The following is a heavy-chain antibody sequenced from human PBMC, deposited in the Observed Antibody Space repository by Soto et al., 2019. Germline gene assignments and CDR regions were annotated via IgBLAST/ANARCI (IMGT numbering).Heavy chain of an antibody. CDR3: ARYYGMDG. CDR1: VFTFSSYW. Sequence: GSLRVSCSASVFTFSSYWMSWVRQAPGKGLEWVANIKQDGSEKYYVDSVKGRFTISRDNAKNSLYLQMNSLRAEDTAVYYCARYYGMDGWGQGTTVTASS. V-gene: IGHV3-7*03. J-gene: IGHJ6*02. CDR2: IKQDGSEK.